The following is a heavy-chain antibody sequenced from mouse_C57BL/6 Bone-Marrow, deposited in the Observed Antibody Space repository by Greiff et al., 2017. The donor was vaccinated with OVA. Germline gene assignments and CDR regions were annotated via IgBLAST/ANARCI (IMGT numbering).Heavy chain of an antibody. CDR1: GFSLTSYG. Sequence: QVQLQQSGPGLVQPSQSLSITCTVSGFSLTSYGVHWVRQSPGKGLEWLGVIWSGGSTDYNAAFISRLSISKDNSKSQVFFKMNSLQADDTAIYYCARTERSWFAYWGQGTLVTVSA. V-gene: IGHV2-2*01. CDR2: IWSGGST. J-gene: IGHJ3*01. CDR3: ARTERSWFAY.